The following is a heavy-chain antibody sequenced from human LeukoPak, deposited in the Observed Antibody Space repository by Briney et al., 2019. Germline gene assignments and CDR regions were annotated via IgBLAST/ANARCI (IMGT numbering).Heavy chain of an antibody. CDR3: ARGGISARPDY. CDR2: IWYDGSNE. Sequence: GGSLRLSCAASGFSFRANAMHWVRQAPGKGLEGLAIIWYDGSNEYYADSVKGRFTISRDNSKNTLYLQMNSLRVEDTALYYCARGGISARPDYWGQGTLVTVSS. V-gene: IGHV3-33*01. D-gene: IGHD6-6*01. J-gene: IGHJ4*02. CDR1: GFSFRANA.